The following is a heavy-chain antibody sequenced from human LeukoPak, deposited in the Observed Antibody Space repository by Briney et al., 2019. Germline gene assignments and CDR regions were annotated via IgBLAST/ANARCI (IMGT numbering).Heavy chain of an antibody. V-gene: IGHV1-2*02. CDR2: INPNSGGT. J-gene: IGHJ1*01. D-gene: IGHD1-26*01. CDR1: GYTFTGYY. Sequence: ASVKVSCKASGYTFTGYYMHWVRQAPGQGLEWMGWINPNSGGTNYAQKFQGRVTMTEDTSTDTAYMELSSLRSEDTAVYYCATRFSPSVEVGATLFQHWGQGTLVTVSS. CDR3: ATRFSPSVEVGATLFQH.